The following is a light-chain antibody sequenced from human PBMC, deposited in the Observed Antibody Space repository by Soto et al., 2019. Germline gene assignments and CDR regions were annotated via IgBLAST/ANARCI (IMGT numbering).Light chain of an antibody. CDR1: QSIGGY. CDR3: QQSYSNPFT. CDR2: AAS. Sequence: DIQMTQSPSSLSASVGDRVTVTCRSSQSIGGYLNWYQQKPGKAPKLLMHAASTLQSGVPSRFSGSGSGTDYTLPISSLQPEDFATYCCQQSYSNPFTFGPGTQVEI. V-gene: IGKV1-39*01. J-gene: IGKJ3*01.